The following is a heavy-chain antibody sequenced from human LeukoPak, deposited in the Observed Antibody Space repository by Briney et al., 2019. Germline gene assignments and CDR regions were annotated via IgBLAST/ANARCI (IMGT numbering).Heavy chain of an antibody. CDR3: ARRRAFAGYCSSTSCLGDAFDI. J-gene: IGHJ3*02. D-gene: IGHD2-2*03. CDR2: IYYSGST. Sequence: SETLSLTCTVSGGSISSSSYYWGWIRQPPGKGLEWIGSIYYSGSTYYNPSLKSRVTISVDTSKNQFSLKLSSVTAADTVVYYCARRRAFAGYCSSTSCLGDAFDIWGQGTMVTVSS. V-gene: IGHV4-39*01. CDR1: GGSISSSSYY.